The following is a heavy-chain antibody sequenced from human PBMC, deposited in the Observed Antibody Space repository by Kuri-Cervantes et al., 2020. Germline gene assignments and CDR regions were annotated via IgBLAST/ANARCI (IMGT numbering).Heavy chain of an antibody. J-gene: IGHJ4*02. D-gene: IGHD2-15*01. V-gene: IGHV4-31*03. CDR2: IYYSGST. Sequence: SETLSLSCTVSGGSISSGGYYWSWIRQHPGKGLEWIGYIYYSGSTYYNPSLKSRVTISVDTSKNQFSLKLSSVTAADTAVYYCASVGSRRASHFDYWGQGTLVTVSS. CDR3: ASVGSRRASHFDY. CDR1: GGSISSGGYY.